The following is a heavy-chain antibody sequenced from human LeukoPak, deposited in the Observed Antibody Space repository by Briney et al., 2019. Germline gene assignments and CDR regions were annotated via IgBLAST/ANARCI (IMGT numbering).Heavy chain of an antibody. V-gene: IGHV3-48*02. J-gene: IGHJ4*02. CDR3: ACCSSTSCYLPFGY. CDR2: ISSSSSTI. Sequence: GGSLRLSCAASGFTFSSYSMNWVRQAPGKGLEWVSYISSSSSTIYYADSVKGRFTIPRDNAKNSLYLQMNSLRDEDTAVYYCACCSSTSCYLPFGYWGQGTLVTVSS. CDR1: GFTFSSYS. D-gene: IGHD2-2*01.